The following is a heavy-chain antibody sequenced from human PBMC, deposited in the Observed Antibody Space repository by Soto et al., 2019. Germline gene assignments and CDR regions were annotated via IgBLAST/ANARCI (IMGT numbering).Heavy chain of an antibody. CDR1: GYTFTSYG. J-gene: IGHJ4*02. D-gene: IGHD1-7*01. Sequence: QVQLVQSGGAVREPGASVKVSCKASGYTFTSYGISWVRQAPGQGLEWMGWMSAYNGNTNYAQKLQGRVTMTADTSTSTAYMELRSLGSDVTAVYFCARKGTVSYYDYWGQGTLVTVSS. CDR2: MSAYNGNT. CDR3: ARKGTVSYYDY. V-gene: IGHV1-18*01.